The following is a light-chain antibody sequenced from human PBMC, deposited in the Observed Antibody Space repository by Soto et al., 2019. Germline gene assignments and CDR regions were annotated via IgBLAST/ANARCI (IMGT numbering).Light chain of an antibody. Sequence: DIQMTQSPSSLSASVGDRVTITCRASQGISNYLAWFQQKPGKVPQLLIYSASTLQSGVPSRFSGSGSGTDFSLTISSLQPEDVATYYCLKHNSAPWTFGHGTKVEIK. CDR3: LKHNSAPWT. CDR1: QGISNY. CDR2: SAS. V-gene: IGKV1-27*01. J-gene: IGKJ1*01.